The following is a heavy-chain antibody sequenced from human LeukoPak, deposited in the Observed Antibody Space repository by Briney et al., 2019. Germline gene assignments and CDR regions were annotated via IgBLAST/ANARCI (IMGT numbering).Heavy chain of an antibody. V-gene: IGHV4-39*01. CDR3: SREHYSTSDY. CDR2: IYYTGNS. CDR1: GGSISSSSHH. D-gene: IGHD1/OR15-1a*01. J-gene: IGHJ4*02. Sequence: PSETLSLTCTVSGGSISSSSHHWAWIRQPPGKGLEWIASIYYTGNSYYNPSLRSRPTISVDSSKDQFSLRLSSVTAADTAVYYCSREHYSTSDYWGQGILVTVSS.